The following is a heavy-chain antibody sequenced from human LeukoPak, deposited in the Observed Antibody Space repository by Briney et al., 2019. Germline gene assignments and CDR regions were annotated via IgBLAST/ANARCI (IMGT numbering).Heavy chain of an antibody. Sequence: SETLSLTCAVYGGSFSGYYWSWIRQPPGKGLEWIGEINHSGSTNYNPSLKSRVTISVDTSENQFSLKLSSVTAADTAVYYCARGRYCSGGSCYYNPWGQGTLVTVSS. V-gene: IGHV4-34*01. D-gene: IGHD2-15*01. CDR2: INHSGST. J-gene: IGHJ5*02. CDR1: GGSFSGYY. CDR3: ARGRYCSGGSCYYNP.